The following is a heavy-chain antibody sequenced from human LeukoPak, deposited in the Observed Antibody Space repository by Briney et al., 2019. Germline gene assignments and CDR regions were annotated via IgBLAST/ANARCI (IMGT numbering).Heavy chain of an antibody. Sequence: PGGSLRLSCAASGFTFSSYSMNWVRQAPGKGLEWVSHISSSSSTIYYADSVKGRFTISRDNANNSLYLQMNSLRADDTALYYCARGRTRLDQTLMDVWGKGTTVTVSS. CDR2: ISSSSSTI. V-gene: IGHV3-48*01. CDR1: GFTFSSYS. D-gene: IGHD1/OR15-1a*01. CDR3: ARGRTRLDQTLMDV. J-gene: IGHJ6*03.